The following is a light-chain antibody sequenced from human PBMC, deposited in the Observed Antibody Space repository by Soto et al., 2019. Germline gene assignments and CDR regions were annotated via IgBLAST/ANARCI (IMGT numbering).Light chain of an antibody. CDR1: QSLLHSNGYNY. Sequence: DIVMTQSPLSLPVTPGEPASISCRSSQSLLHSNGYNYLDWYLQKPGQSPQLLIYLGSNRSSGVPDRFSGSRSGTDFTLKISRVEAEDVGVYYCMQALQTPRFGQGTKLEIK. CDR2: LGS. V-gene: IGKV2-28*01. J-gene: IGKJ2*01. CDR3: MQALQTPR.